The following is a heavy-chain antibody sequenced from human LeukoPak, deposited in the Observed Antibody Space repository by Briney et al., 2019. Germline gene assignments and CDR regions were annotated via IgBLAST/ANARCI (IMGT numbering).Heavy chain of an antibody. V-gene: IGHV4-39*01. CDR2: IYYSGST. J-gene: IGHJ6*03. Sequence: SETLSLTCTVSGGSISSSSYYWGWIRQPPGKGLEWIGSIYYSGSTYYNPSLKSRVTMSVDTSKNQFSLRLSSVTAADTAVYYCARREGGYRSYYYYMDVWGKGTTVTVSS. CDR3: ARREGGYRSYYYYMDV. CDR1: GGSISSSSYY. D-gene: IGHD5-12*01.